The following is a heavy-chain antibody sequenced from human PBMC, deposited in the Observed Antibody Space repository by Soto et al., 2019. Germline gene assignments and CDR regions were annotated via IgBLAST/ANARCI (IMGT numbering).Heavy chain of an antibody. J-gene: IGHJ6*02. CDR2: IYYSGIT. V-gene: IGHV4-39*07. D-gene: IGHD1-20*01. Sequence: SETLSLTCTVSGGSISSSSYYWGWIRQPPGKGLEWIGSIYYSGITNYNPSLKSRVTISVDTSKNQFSLKLSSVTAADTAVYYCARYKSNYYYGMEVWGQGTTVTVSS. CDR1: GGSISSSSYY. CDR3: ARYKSNYYYGMEV.